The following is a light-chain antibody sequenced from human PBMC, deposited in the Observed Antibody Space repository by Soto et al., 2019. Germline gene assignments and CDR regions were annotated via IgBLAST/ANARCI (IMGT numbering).Light chain of an antibody. Sequence: DFVMTQSPDSLAVSLGERATINCKSSQSVLYSSNNKNYLAWYQQKPGQPPKLLIYWASTRESGVPDRFSGSGSGTDFTLTISSLQAEDVAVYYCQQYYSTPPMYTFGQGTKLEIK. J-gene: IGKJ2*01. CDR3: QQYYSTPPMYT. CDR1: QSVLYSSNNKNY. CDR2: WAS. V-gene: IGKV4-1*01.